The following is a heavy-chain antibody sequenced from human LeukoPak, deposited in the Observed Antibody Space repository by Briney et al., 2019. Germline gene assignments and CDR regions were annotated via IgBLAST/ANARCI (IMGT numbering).Heavy chain of an antibody. CDR1: GGSFSDYY. CDR2: MYSSGTT. Sequence: SETLSLTCAVYGGSFSDYYWSWIRHLPGKGLEWIGYMYSSGTTYYNPSLKSQVTIFVDTSKSQFSLKLSSVTAADTAVYYCARTSMIRGVIIRGFDPWGQGTLVTVSS. D-gene: IGHD3-10*01. CDR3: ARTSMIRGVIIRGFDP. V-gene: IGHV4-34*09. J-gene: IGHJ5*02.